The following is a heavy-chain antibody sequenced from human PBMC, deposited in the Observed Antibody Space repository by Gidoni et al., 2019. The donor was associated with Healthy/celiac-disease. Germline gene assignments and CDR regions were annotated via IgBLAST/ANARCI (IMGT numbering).Heavy chain of an antibody. D-gene: IGHD6-19*01. V-gene: IGHV3-13*04. CDR3: ARGAGVAVAGGSNDAFDI. J-gene: IGHJ3*02. Sequence: TFNSYDMHWVRQATGKGLEWVSAIGTAGDTYYPGSVKGRFTISRENAKNSLYLQLNSLRAGDTAVYYCARGAGVAVAGGSNDAFDIWGQGTMVTVSS. CDR2: IGTAGDT. CDR1: TFNSYD.